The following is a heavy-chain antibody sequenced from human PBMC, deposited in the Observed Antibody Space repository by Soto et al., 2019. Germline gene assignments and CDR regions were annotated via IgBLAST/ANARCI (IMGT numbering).Heavy chain of an antibody. CDR2: IIPIFGTA. D-gene: IGHD3-3*01. CDR1: GGTFSSYA. CDR3: ATRGFWSVPNYYGMDV. J-gene: IGHJ6*02. V-gene: IGHV1-69*01. Sequence: QVQLVQSGAEVKKPGSSVKVSCKASGGTFSSYATSWVRQAPGQGLEWMGGIIPIFGTANYAQKFQGRVTITADESTSTAYMELSSLRSEDTAVYYCATRGFWSVPNYYGMDVWGQGTTVTVSS.